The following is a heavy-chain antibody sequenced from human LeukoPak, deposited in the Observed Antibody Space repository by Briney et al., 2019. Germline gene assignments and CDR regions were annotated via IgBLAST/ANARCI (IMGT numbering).Heavy chain of an antibody. CDR3: ARARPLYDSSGYYRGTRFDP. CDR1: GYTFTSYY. Sequence: ASVKVSCKASGYTFTSYYMHWVRQAPGQGLEWMGIINPSGGSTSYAQKFQGRVTMTRDTSTSTVCMELSSLRSEDTAVYYCARARPLYDSSGYYRGTRFDPWGQGTLVTVSS. D-gene: IGHD3-22*01. V-gene: IGHV1-46*01. J-gene: IGHJ5*02. CDR2: INPSGGST.